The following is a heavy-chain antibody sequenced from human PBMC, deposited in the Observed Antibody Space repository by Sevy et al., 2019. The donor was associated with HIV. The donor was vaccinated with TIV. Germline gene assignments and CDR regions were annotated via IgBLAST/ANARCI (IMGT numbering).Heavy chain of an antibody. CDR1: GFTFDDYG. D-gene: IGHD3-10*01. J-gene: IGHJ4*02. V-gene: IGHV3-20*04. CDR2: INWNGGST. CDR3: ARGGTTYYYGSGSYLPYL. Sequence: GGSLRLSCAASGFTFDDYGMSWVRQAPGKGLEWVSGINWNGGSTGYADSVKGRFTISRDNAKNSLYLQMNSLGAEDTALYYCARGGTTYYYGSGSYLPYLWGQGTLVTVSS.